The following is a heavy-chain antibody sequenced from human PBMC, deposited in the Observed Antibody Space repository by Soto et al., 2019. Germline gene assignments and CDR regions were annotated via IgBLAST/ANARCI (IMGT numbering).Heavy chain of an antibody. Sequence: RESLKISCNGSGYSFAGYWITWGRQNPGKAREWMGRIDPSDSQTYYSPSFRGHVTISATKSITTVFLQWSSLRASDTAMYYCARQIYDSDTGPNFQYYFDSWGQGTPVTVSS. J-gene: IGHJ4*02. CDR1: GYSFAGYW. CDR3: ARQIYDSDTGPNFQYYFDS. D-gene: IGHD3-22*01. CDR2: IDPSDSQT. V-gene: IGHV5-10-1*01.